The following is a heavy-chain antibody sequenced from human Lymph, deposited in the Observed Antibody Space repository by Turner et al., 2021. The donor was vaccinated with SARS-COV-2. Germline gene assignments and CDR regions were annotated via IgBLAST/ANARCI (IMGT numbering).Heavy chain of an antibody. V-gene: IGHV3-23*01. Sequence: EVQLLESGGGLVQPGWSLRLSCAASGFTFSSYAMDWVRQAPGKGLEWVSSISVSGGSTYYADSVKGRFTISRDNSKNTLYLQMNSLRVEDTAVYYCAKGVRGVIIPEAFDIWGQGTMVTISS. CDR1: GFTFSSYA. D-gene: IGHD3-10*01. J-gene: IGHJ3*02. CDR3: AKGVRGVIIPEAFDI. CDR2: ISVSGGST.